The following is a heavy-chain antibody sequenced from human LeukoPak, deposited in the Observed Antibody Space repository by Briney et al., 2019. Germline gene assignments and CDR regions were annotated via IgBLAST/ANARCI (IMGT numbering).Heavy chain of an antibody. CDR1: GGSIDSSGSY. Sequence: SETLSLTCTVSGGSIDSSGSYWGWIRQPPGKGLEWIGCVYYGGDAYYDPSLKSRVTISADLSKNQFSLSLISVTAADTALYYCARLFSRGWPYYYGLGAWGQGTTVTVSS. CDR2: VYYGGDA. V-gene: IGHV4-39*01. CDR3: ARLFSRGWPYYYGLGA. J-gene: IGHJ6*02. D-gene: IGHD6-19*01.